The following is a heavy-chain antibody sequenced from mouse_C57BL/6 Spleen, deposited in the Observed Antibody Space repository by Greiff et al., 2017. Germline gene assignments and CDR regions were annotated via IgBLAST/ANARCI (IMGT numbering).Heavy chain of an antibody. CDR1: GFSFNTYA. D-gene: IGHD1-1*02. Sequence: EVMLVESGGGLVQPKGSLKLSCAASGFSFNTYAMNWVRQAPGKGLEWVARIRSKSNNYATYYADSVKDRFTISRDDSESMLYLQMNNLKTEDTAMYYCVRSPLWQDYAMDYWGQGTSVTVSS. CDR2: IRSKSNNYAT. V-gene: IGHV10-1*01. CDR3: VRSPLWQDYAMDY. J-gene: IGHJ4*01.